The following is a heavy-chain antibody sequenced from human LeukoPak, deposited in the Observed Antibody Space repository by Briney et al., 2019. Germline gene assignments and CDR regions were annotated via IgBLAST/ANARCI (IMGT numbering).Heavy chain of an antibody. CDR3: ARDVDTAMANWFDP. Sequence: ASVKVSCKASGHTFTSYGISWVRQAPGQGLEWMGWISAYNGNTNYAQKLQGRVTMTTDTSTSTAYMELRSLRSDDTAVYYCARDVDTAMANWFDPWGQGTLVTVSS. D-gene: IGHD5-18*01. V-gene: IGHV1-18*01. CDR2: ISAYNGNT. CDR1: GHTFTSYG. J-gene: IGHJ5*02.